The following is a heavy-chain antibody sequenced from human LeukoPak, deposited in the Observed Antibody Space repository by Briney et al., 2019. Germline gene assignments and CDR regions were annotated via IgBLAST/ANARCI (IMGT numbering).Heavy chain of an antibody. Sequence: PGRSLRLSCAASGFTFDDYAMHWVRQAPGKGLEWVSGISWNSGSIGYADSVKGRFTISRDNAKNSLYLQMNSLRAEDTALYYCAKAPYPEDYGGNLNWFDPWGQGTLVTVSS. CDR2: ISWNSGSI. CDR3: AKAPYPEDYGGNLNWFDP. V-gene: IGHV3-9*01. J-gene: IGHJ5*02. D-gene: IGHD4-23*01. CDR1: GFTFDDYA.